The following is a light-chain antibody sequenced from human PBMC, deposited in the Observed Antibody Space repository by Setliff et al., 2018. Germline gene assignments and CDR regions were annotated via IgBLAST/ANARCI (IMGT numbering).Light chain of an antibody. Sequence: QAVVTQEPSLTVSPGGTVTLTCGSSSGAVTNGHYPYWFQQRPGQAPTTLTYDTSNKYSWTPARFSGSLLGGKAALTLSGAQPEDEADYFCFLSYYGTVVFGGGTKVTVL. CDR2: DTS. V-gene: IGLV7-46*01. CDR1: SGAVTNGHY. J-gene: IGLJ2*01. CDR3: FLSYYGTVV.